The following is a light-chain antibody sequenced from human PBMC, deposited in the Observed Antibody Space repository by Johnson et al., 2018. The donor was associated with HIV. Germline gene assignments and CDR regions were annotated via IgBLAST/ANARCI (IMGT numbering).Light chain of an antibody. CDR3: GTWGSSLSAGSYV. CDR1: SSNIGNNY. J-gene: IGLJ1*01. CDR2: DNN. V-gene: IGLV1-51*01. Sequence: QPVLTQPPSVSAAPGQKVSISCSGSSSNIGNNYVSWYRKLPGTAPKLLIYDNNKRPSGIPDRFYGSKSGTSATLGITGLQTGDEADYYCGTWGSSLSAGSYVVGTGTKVTVL.